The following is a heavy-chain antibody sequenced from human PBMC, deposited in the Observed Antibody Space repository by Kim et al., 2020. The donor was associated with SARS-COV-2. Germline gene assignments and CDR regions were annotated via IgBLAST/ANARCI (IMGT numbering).Heavy chain of an antibody. Sequence: ASVKVSCKASGYTFTGYYMHWVRQAPGQGLEWMGWINPNSGGTNYAQKFQGRVTMTRDTSISTAYMELSRLRSDDTAVYYCARAIDGDYGDYTGSSFYFDYWGQGTLVTVSS. CDR2: INPNSGGT. D-gene: IGHD4-17*01. V-gene: IGHV1-2*02. J-gene: IGHJ4*02. CDR1: GYTFTGYY. CDR3: ARAIDGDYGDYTGSSFYFDY.